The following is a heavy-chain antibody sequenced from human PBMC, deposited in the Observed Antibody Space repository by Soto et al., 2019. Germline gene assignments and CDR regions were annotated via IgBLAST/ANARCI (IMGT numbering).Heavy chain of an antibody. V-gene: IGHV3-30-3*01. CDR3: ARSNVPKVMRRNDT. J-gene: IGHJ5*01. D-gene: IGHD2-8*01. Sequence: GGSLRLSCAASGFTFSAYGLHWVRQAPGKGLEWVALISYDGTDKTYADSVKGRFTISRDNSQNTLSLQMNTLGPEDTSVYYWARSNVPKVMRRNDTSGQGTVVSV. CDR1: GFTFSAYG. CDR2: ISYDGTDK.